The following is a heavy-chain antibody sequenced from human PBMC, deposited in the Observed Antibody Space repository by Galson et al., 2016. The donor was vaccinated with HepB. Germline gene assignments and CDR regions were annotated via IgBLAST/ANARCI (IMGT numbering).Heavy chain of an antibody. CDR2: ISGTGSAT. Sequence: SLRLSCAASGFTFSSNAMSWVRQAPGKGLEWVSGISGTGSATYYADAVTGRFTISRDNSKNILYLQMNSLRAEDTGLYYCTKGGSVNANQEYYFDYWGQGTLVTVSS. J-gene: IGHJ4*02. D-gene: IGHD3-16*01. CDR3: TKGGSVNANQEYYFDY. CDR1: GFTFSSNA. V-gene: IGHV3-23*01.